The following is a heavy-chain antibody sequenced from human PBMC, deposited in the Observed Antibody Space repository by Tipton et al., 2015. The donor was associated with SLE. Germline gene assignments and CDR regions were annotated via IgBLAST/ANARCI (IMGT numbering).Heavy chain of an antibody. Sequence: AVSGFSISSYWMSWVRQAPGKRPEWVANIKPDGSEKYYVDSVKGRFTISRDNAKNSLYLQMSSLRAEDTAVYYCARAVCPGGICYDVFDIWAQGTMVIVSS. CDR2: IKPDGSEK. J-gene: IGHJ3*02. CDR1: GFSISSYW. V-gene: IGHV3-7*01. D-gene: IGHD2-8*02. CDR3: ARAVCPGGICYDVFDI.